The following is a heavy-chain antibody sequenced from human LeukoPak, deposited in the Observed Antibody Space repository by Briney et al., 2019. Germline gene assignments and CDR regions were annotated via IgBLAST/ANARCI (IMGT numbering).Heavy chain of an antibody. J-gene: IGHJ6*02. CDR3: ARDIAAAGTPWSYYGMDV. D-gene: IGHD6-13*01. CDR1: GYTFTGYY. CDR2: INPNSGGT. Sequence: ASVKVSCKASGYTFTGYYMHWVRQAPGQGLEWMGWINPNSGGTNYAQKFQGRVTMTRDTSISTAYMELSRLRSDDTAVYYCARDIAAAGTPWSYYGMDVWGQGTTVTVSS. V-gene: IGHV1-2*02.